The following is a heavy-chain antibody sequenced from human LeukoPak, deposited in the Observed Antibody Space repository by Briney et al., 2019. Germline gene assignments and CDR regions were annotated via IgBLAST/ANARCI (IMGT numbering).Heavy chain of an antibody. V-gene: IGHV1-18*01. CDR1: GYTFSSYG. CDR3: ARDDRSGSWSWFDP. Sequence: ASVKVSCKASGYTFSSYGISWVRQAPGQGLEWMGWISPYNGTTQYAQRLQDRVTMTTDTSTSTAYMELRSLKSDDTAFYYCARDDRSGSWSWFDPWGQGTLVTVSS. D-gene: IGHD3-22*01. J-gene: IGHJ5*02. CDR2: ISPYNGTT.